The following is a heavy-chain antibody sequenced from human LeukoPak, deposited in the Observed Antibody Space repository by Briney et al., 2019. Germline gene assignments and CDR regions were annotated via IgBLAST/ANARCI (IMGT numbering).Heavy chain of an antibody. CDR2: ITPSGGST. Sequence: GASVKVSCKAFGYTFTNYYMHWVRQAPGQGLEWLGLITPSGGSTWYAQKFQGRVTMTRDMSTSTDYMELSSLRSEDTAVYYCARDNSVGDYAWWFDPWGQGTLVTVSS. V-gene: IGHV1-46*01. CDR1: GYTFTNYY. CDR3: ARDNSVGDYAWWFDP. J-gene: IGHJ5*02. D-gene: IGHD1-26*01.